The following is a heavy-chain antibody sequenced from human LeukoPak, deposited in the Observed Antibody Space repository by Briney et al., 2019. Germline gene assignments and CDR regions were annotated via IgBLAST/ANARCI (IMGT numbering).Heavy chain of an antibody. D-gene: IGHD6-13*01. J-gene: IGHJ5*02. CDR1: GYTFTSYG. Sequence: ASVKVSCKASGYTFTSYGISWVRQAPGQGLEWMGWISAYNGNTNYAQKLQGRVTMTTDTSTSTAYMELRSLRSDDTAVYYCARDPSTTLAAAGTRSWFDPWGQGTLVTVSS. CDR2: ISAYNGNT. CDR3: ARDPSTTLAAAGTRSWFDP. V-gene: IGHV1-18*01.